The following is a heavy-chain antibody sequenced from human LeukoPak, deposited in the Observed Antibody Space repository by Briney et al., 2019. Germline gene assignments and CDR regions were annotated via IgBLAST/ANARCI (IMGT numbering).Heavy chain of an antibody. CDR1: GFTFSSYD. Sequence: GGSLRLSCAASGFTFSSYDMSWVRQALGKGLEWVSSITLSGGSTFYADSVKGRFTNSRDNSKNTLYLQMNSLGAEDTAVYYCAKRGNPAVGHHYLDVWGEGTTVSVSS. CDR2: ITLSGGST. V-gene: IGHV3-23*01. D-gene: IGHD2-2*01. J-gene: IGHJ6*03. CDR3: AKRGNPAVGHHYLDV.